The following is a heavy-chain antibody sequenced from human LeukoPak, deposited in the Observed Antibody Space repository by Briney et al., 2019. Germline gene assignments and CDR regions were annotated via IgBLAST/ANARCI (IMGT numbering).Heavy chain of an antibody. CDR3: ARVRYFDWFLDY. V-gene: IGHV4-4*07. CDR2: IYTSGST. D-gene: IGHD3-9*01. J-gene: IGHJ4*02. CDR1: GGSISSYY. Sequence: SETLSLTRTVSGGSISSYYWSWIRQPAGKGLEWIGRIYTSGSTNYNPSLKSRVTMSVDTSKNQFSLKLSSVTATDTAVYYCARVRYFDWFLDYWGQGTLVTVSS.